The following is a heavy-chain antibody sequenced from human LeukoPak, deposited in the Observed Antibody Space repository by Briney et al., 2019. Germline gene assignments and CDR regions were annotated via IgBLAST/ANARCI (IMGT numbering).Heavy chain of an antibody. V-gene: IGHV3-53*01. CDR2: IYVDGRT. Sequence: PGGSLRLSCAASGFTVITTYMSWVRQAPGKGLEWVSLIYVDGRTYYADSVEGRFTISRDNSKDTLYLQMNSLRVEDTAVYYCARDRGWLQFLDSWGQGTLVTVSS. CDR1: GFTVITTY. CDR3: ARDRGWLQFLDS. D-gene: IGHD5-24*01. J-gene: IGHJ4*02.